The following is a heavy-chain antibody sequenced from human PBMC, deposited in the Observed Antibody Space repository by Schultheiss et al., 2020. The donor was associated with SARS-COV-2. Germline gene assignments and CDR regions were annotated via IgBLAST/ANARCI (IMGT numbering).Heavy chain of an antibody. J-gene: IGHJ1*01. CDR1: GFSLTTSGVG. Sequence: SGPTLVKPTQTLTLTCTFSGFSLTTSGVGVGWIRQPPGKALEWLGIIYWDGDQRYRPSLKTRLTITKDTSKNQVVLTMTKMDPVDAGTYYCVYRARHTWQEYFQHWGQGTLVTVSS. V-gene: IGHV2-5*02. CDR2: IYWDGDQ. CDR3: VYRARHTWQEYFQH.